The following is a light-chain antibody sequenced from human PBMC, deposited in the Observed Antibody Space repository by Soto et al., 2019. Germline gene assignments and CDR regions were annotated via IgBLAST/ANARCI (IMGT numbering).Light chain of an antibody. J-gene: IGKJ4*01. Sequence: DTQMTQSPSSLSASVGDRVTITCQASHDISNYLNWYQQKPGKAPKLLIYDASHLAARVPSSFSGSGHGTDFTFTISSLQADDFATYYCQQYDSVPLTFGGGTTVDLK. V-gene: IGKV1-33*01. CDR1: HDISNY. CDR3: QQYDSVPLT. CDR2: DAS.